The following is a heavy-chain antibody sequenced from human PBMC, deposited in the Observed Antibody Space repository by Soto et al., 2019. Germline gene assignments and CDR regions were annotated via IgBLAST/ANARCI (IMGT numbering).Heavy chain of an antibody. Sequence: EVQLVESGGGLVQPGGSLRLSCAASGFTFSSYWMSWVRQAPGKGLEWVDNIKQDGSEKYYVDSVKGRFTISRDNAKNSLYLQMNSLRAEDTAVYYCARELIYDFWSGYLDYWGQGTLVTVSS. CDR3: ARELIYDFWSGYLDY. CDR2: IKQDGSEK. D-gene: IGHD3-3*01. CDR1: GFTFSSYW. J-gene: IGHJ4*02. V-gene: IGHV3-7*05.